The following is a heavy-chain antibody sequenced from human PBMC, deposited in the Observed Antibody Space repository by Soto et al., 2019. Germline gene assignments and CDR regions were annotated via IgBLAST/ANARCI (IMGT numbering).Heavy chain of an antibody. V-gene: IGHV1-69*13. CDR2: IIPIFGTA. CDR1: GGTFSSYA. D-gene: IGHD6-19*01. CDR3: ARIAVAGGAYYYYGMDV. J-gene: IGHJ6*02. Sequence: SVKVSCKASGGTFSSYAISWVRQAPGQGLEWMGGIIPIFGTANYAQKFQGRVTITADESTSTAYMELSSLRSEDTAVYYCARIAVAGGAYYYYGMDVWGQGTTVTVSS.